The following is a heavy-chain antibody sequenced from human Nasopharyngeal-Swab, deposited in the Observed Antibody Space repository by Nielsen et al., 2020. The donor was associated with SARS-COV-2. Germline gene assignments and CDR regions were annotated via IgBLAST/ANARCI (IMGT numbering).Heavy chain of an antibody. V-gene: IGHV6-1*01. J-gene: IGHJ4*02. Sequence: WIRQSPSRGLEWLGRTYSRAKRYYDYAVAVKSRITINPDTSKNQFSLQLNSVTPEDTAVYYCARDGRVGEWMPFEYWGQGTPVTVSS. CDR3: ARDGRVGEWMPFEY. D-gene: IGHD2-8*02. CDR2: TYSRAKRYY.